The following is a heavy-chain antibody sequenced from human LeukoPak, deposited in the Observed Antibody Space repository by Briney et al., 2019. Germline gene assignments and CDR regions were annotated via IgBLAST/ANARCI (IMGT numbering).Heavy chain of an antibody. CDR3: AREAVAAWTDY. Sequence: SETLSLTCAVYGGSFSGYYWSWIRQPPGEGLEWIGEINHSGSTNYNPSLKSRVTISVDTSKNQFSLKLSSVAAADTAVYYCAREAVAAWTDYWGQGTLVTVSS. CDR1: GGSFSGYY. V-gene: IGHV4-34*01. J-gene: IGHJ4*02. D-gene: IGHD6-19*01. CDR2: INHSGST.